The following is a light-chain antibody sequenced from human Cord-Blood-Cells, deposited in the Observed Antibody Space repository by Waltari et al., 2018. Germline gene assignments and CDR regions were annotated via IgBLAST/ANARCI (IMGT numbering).Light chain of an antibody. CDR2: VGS. Sequence: SYVLTQPPSVSVAPGKTARITCGGNNIGSKSVHWYQQKQDQAPVRVIYVGSARPSGIRERYSGSSSGNTTTLTMSRVEAGAEADDYGGVWDSRSDRDVVFGGGTTVTVL. CDR3: GVWDSRSDRDVV. J-gene: IGLJ2*01. CDR1: NIGSKS. V-gene: IGLV3-21*04.